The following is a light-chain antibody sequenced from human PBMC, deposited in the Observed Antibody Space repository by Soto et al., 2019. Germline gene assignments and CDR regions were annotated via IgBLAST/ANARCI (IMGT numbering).Light chain of an antibody. CDR3: QQLNTYPHT. CDR2: AAS. V-gene: IGKV1-9*01. CDR1: QGISSY. J-gene: IGKJ4*01. Sequence: DIQLTQSPSFLSASVGDRVTITCRASQGISSYLAWYQQKPGKAPKLLIYAASTLQGGVPSRFSGSESGTEFTLTISSLQHEDFETYYCQQLNTYPHTLGGGTKVDIK.